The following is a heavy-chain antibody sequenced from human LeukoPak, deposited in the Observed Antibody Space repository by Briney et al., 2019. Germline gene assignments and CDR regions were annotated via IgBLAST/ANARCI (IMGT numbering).Heavy chain of an antibody. CDR3: ARDVTGDNWFDP. V-gene: IGHV1-69-2*01. J-gene: IGHJ5*02. D-gene: IGHD1-26*01. CDR1: GYTFTDYY. Sequence: ASVKVSCKVSGYTFTDYYMHWVQQAPGKGLEWMGLVDPEDGETIYAEKFQGRVTITADTSTDTAYMELSSLRSDDTAVYYCARDVTGDNWFDPWGQGTLVTVSS. CDR2: VDPEDGET.